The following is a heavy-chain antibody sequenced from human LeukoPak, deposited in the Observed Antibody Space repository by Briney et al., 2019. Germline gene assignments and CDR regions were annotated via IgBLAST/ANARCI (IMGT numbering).Heavy chain of an antibody. J-gene: IGHJ2*01. V-gene: IGHV4-59*01. CDR2: IYYSGRT. CDR1: GGSISSYY. CDR3: ARDQAVAGTRYFDL. D-gene: IGHD6-19*01. Sequence: PSETLSLTCTVSGGSISSYYWNWIRQPPGKGLEWIGYIYYSGRTNYNPSLKSRVTMSVDTSKNQFSLKLSSVTAADTAVYYCARDQAVAGTRYFDLWGRGTLVTVSS.